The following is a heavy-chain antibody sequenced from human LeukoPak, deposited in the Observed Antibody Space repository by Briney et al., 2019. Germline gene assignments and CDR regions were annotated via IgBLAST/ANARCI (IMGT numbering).Heavy chain of an antibody. V-gene: IGHV3-30*03. CDR1: GFTFSSYG. Sequence: GGSLRLSCAASGFTFSSYGMHWVRQAPGKGLEWVAVISYDGSNKYYADSVKGRFTISRDNSKNTLYLQMNSLRAEDTALYYCARETPYYYYMDVWGKGTTVTVSS. CDR3: ARETPYYYYMDV. CDR2: ISYDGSNK. J-gene: IGHJ6*03.